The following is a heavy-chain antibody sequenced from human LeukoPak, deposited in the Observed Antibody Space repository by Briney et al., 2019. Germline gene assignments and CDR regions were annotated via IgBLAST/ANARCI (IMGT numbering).Heavy chain of an antibody. CDR1: GFTFDDYA. CDR3: ARADTAMGDDAFDI. D-gene: IGHD5-18*01. J-gene: IGHJ3*02. Sequence: TGGSLRLSCAASGFTFDDYAMHWVRQAPGKGLEWVSGISWNSGSIGYADSVKGRFTISRDNAKNSLYLQMNSLRAEDTALYYCARADTAMGDDAFDIWGQGTMVTVSS. V-gene: IGHV3-9*01. CDR2: ISWNSGSI.